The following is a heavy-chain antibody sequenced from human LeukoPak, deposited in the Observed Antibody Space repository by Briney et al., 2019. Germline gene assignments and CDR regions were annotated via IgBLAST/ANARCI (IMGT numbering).Heavy chain of an antibody. CDR1: GYTFTGYY. V-gene: IGHV1-2*02. CDR2: INPNSGGT. CDR3: ATPQARGWYGFDFVY. D-gene: IGHD6-19*01. Sequence: ASVKVSCKASGYTFTGYYMHWVRQAPGQGLEWMGWINPNSGGTNYAQKFQGRVTMTRDTSISTAYMELSRLRSDDTAVYYCATPQARGWYGFDFVYWGQGTLVTVSS. J-gene: IGHJ4*02.